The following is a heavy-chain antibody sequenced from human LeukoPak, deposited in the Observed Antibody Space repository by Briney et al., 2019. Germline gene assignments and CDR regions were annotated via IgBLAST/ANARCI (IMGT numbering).Heavy chain of an antibody. D-gene: IGHD3-22*01. V-gene: IGHV1-2*02. CDR1: GYTFTDYY. Sequence: ASVKVSCKASGYTFTDYYMHWVRQAPGQGLEWMGWINPKSGGTNYAQKFQGRVAMTRDTSISTAYMELSRLRSDDTAVYYCASGFMVYDRSGYYVDAFDIWGQGTMVTVSS. CDR3: ASGFMVYDRSGYYVDAFDI. CDR2: INPKSGGT. J-gene: IGHJ3*02.